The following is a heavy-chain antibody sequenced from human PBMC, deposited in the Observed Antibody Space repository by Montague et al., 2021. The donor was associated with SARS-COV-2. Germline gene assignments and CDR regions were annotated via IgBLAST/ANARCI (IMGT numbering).Heavy chain of an antibody. CDR1: GFSLDSRGVG. J-gene: IGHJ4*02. CDR2: IYWNDDK. V-gene: IGHV2-5*01. D-gene: IGHD6-19*01. Sequence: PALVKTTQTLTLTCTFSGFSLDSRGVGVGWIRQPPGKALECLALIYWNDDKRYSPSLKTRLTVTKDTSKNQVVLTMTNMDPVDTATYFCAHKNSGWPIEFAYWGQGALVTVSS. CDR3: AHKNSGWPIEFAY.